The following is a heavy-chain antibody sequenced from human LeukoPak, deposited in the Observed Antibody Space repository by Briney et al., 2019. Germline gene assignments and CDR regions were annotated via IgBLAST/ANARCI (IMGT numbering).Heavy chain of an antibody. CDR1: GCTFSGYF. J-gene: IGHJ4*02. Sequence: ASVKVSCKASGCTFSGYFMHWVRQAPGQGLEWMGWINPNSGGTNYAQKFQGRVTMTRDTSISTAYMELSRLRSDDTAVYYCASSIVYCSSTSCYFNWGQGTLVTVSS. V-gene: IGHV1-2*02. D-gene: IGHD2-2*01. CDR2: INPNSGGT. CDR3: ASSIVYCSSTSCYFN.